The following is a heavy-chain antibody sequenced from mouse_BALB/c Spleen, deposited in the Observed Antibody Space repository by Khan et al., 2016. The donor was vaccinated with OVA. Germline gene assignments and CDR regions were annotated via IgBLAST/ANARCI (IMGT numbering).Heavy chain of an antibody. D-gene: IGHD2-4*01. J-gene: IGHJ4*01. CDR1: GFSLTNYG. Sequence: QVQLQQSGPGLVAPSQSLSITCPISGFSLTNYGVHWVRQPPGKGLEWLVVIWSDGSTTYNSALKSRLTISKDNSKSHVFLKMNSLQTDDTAMYFCARQPYYHYNIMDYWGQGTSVTVSS. V-gene: IGHV2-6-1*01. CDR3: ARQPYYHYNIMDY. CDR2: IWSDGST.